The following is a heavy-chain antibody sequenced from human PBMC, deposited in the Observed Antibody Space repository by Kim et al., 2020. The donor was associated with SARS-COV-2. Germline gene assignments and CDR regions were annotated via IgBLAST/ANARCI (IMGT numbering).Heavy chain of an antibody. D-gene: IGHD6-19*01. CDR2: ISAYSGNI. CDR3: ARMDMGSSGWYWNNWFDP. V-gene: IGHV1-18*01. Sequence: ASVKVSCKASGYTFSNYHISWVRQAPGQGLEWMGWISAYSGNIIYAQKFQGRGTMTTDTSTSTAYMELRSLRSDDTAVYYCARMDMGSSGWYWNNWFDPWGQGTPDTAS. J-gene: IGHJ5*02. CDR1: GYTFSNYH.